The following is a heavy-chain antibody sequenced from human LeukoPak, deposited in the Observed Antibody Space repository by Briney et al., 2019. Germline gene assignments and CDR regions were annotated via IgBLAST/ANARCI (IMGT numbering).Heavy chain of an antibody. V-gene: IGHV4-30-2*01. CDR2: IYHSGST. J-gene: IGHJ4*02. D-gene: IGHD2-15*01. CDR1: GVSISSGGYS. CDR3: ARGTLGYDY. Sequence: PSETLSLTCAVSGVSISSGGYSWRWLRQPPGKSLEWIGYIYHSGSTYYNPSLKSRVTISVDRSKNQFSLKLSSVTAADTAVYYCARGTLGYDYWGQGTLVTVSS.